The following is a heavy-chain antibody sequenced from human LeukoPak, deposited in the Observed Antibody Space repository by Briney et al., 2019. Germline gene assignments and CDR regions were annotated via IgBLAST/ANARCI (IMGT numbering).Heavy chain of an antibody. Sequence: GASVKVSCKASGYTFTGYYMHWVRQAPGQGLGWMGWINPNSGGTNYAQKFQGRVTMTRDTSTSTAYMELSRLRSDDTAVYYCARGRYFAWLLSDYFDYWGQGTLVTVSS. J-gene: IGHJ4*02. CDR3: ARGRYFAWLLSDYFDY. D-gene: IGHD3-9*01. CDR2: INPNSGGT. CDR1: GYTFTGYY. V-gene: IGHV1-2*02.